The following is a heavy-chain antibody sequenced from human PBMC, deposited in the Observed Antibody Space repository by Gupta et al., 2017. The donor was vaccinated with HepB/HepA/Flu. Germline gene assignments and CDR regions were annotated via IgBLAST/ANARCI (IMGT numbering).Heavy chain of an antibody. CDR3: ARDNRIVTYNWFDP. D-gene: IGHD3-22*01. Sequence: QVQLVESGGGVVQPGRSLRLSCAASGFLFSSYGMLWVLQAPGKGLEWVAVIWYDGSNKYYADTVKGRFTISRDNSKNILYLQMNSLRVEDTAVYYCARDNRIVTYNWFDPWGQGTLVTVSS. J-gene: IGHJ5*02. CDR1: GFLFSSYG. V-gene: IGHV3-33*01. CDR2: IWYDGSNK.